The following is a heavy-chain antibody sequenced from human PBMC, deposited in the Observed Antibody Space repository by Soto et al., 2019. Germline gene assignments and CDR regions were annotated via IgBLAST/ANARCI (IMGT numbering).Heavy chain of an antibody. CDR3: AREGTRTAMDQS. Sequence: QVQLVESGGGVVQPGRSLRLSCAASGFTFSSYGMHWVRQAPGKGLEWVAVIWYDGSNKYYADSVKGRFTISRDNSKNTLYLQMNSLSAEDTAVYYCAREGTRTAMDQSWGQGTLVTVSS. CDR1: GFTFSSYG. D-gene: IGHD5-18*01. V-gene: IGHV3-33*01. CDR2: IWYDGSNK. J-gene: IGHJ5*02.